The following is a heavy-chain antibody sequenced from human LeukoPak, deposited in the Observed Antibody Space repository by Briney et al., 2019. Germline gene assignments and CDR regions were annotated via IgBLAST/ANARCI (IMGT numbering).Heavy chain of an antibody. D-gene: IGHD2-15*01. CDR1: GGPISSGGYS. J-gene: IGHJ4*02. CDR3: ARTRLYCSGGSCSPYYFDY. V-gene: IGHV4-30-2*01. Sequence: SQTLSLTCAVSGGPISSGGYSWSWIRQPPGKGLEWIGYIYHSGSTYYNPSLKSRVTISVDRSKNQFSLKLSSVTAADTAVYYCARTRLYCSGGSCSPYYFDYWGQGTLVTVSS. CDR2: IYHSGST.